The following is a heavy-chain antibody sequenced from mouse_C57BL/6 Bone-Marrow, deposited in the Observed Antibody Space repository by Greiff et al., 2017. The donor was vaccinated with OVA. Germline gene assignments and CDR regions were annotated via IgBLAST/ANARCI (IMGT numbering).Heavy chain of an antibody. Sequence: VQLKQSGAELVRPGASVKLSCTASGFNFKDDYMHWVKQRPEQGLEWIGWIYPGSGDTEYDAKFKGKDTMTADTSSSTAYRQLSSLTSEDAAVYYCTTRRGAFDVWGTVITVT. V-gene: IGHV14-4*01. J-gene: IGHJ1*03. CDR2: IYPGSGDT. CDR3: TTRRGAFDV. CDR1: GFNFKDDY.